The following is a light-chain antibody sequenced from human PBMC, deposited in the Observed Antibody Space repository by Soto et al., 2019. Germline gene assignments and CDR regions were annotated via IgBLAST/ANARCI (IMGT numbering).Light chain of an antibody. CDR2: EAS. CDR3: QQYNSYSWT. CDR1: QTITRW. V-gene: IGKV1-5*01. Sequence: IQMALSPTTLSASVVESVSITWRASQTITRWTACYQQQPGKAPNLLIDEASTFESGVPSRFSGRRSGTEFTLTISRLQPDYFATYYCQQYNSYSWTFGQGTKVDIK. J-gene: IGKJ1*01.